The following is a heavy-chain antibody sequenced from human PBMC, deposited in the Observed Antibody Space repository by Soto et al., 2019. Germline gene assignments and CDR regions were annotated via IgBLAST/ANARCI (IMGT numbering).Heavy chain of an antibody. CDR1: GFTFSSYA. CDR2: ISYDGSNK. Sequence: QVQLVESGGGVVQPGRSLRLSCAASGFTFSSYAMHWVRQAPGKGLEWVAVISYDGSNKYYADSVKGRFTISRDNSKKTMYLQTNSLRAEDTAVYYCARPLWRDDYNWGYFDLWGRGTLVTVSS. D-gene: IGHD4-4*01. J-gene: IGHJ2*01. V-gene: IGHV3-30-3*01. CDR3: ARPLWRDDYNWGYFDL.